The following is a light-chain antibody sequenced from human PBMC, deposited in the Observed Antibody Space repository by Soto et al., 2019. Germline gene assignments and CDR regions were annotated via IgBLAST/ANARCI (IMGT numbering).Light chain of an antibody. Sequence: EIVMTQSPATLSVSPGERATLSCRASQSVSSNLAWYQQKPGQAPRFLMFGASTRATGIPARFSGSGSGTEFTLTISSLQSEDFAVYFCQQYKSWPYTFGQGTKLEIK. CDR1: QSVSSN. V-gene: IGKV3-15*01. J-gene: IGKJ2*01. CDR2: GAS. CDR3: QQYKSWPYT.